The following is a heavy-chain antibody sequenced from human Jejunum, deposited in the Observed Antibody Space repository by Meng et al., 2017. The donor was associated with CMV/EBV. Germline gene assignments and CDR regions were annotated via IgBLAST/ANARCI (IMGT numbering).Heavy chain of an antibody. Sequence: SISSGDYYWSWICQPPGKGLEWIGFIYYSGRTYYNPSLKSRITISVDTSKNQFSLRLSSVTAADTAVYYCARTQDCTRTSCYTGFDPWGQGTLVTVSS. CDR3: ARTQDCTRTSCYTGFDP. CDR1: SISSGDYY. J-gene: IGHJ5*02. CDR2: IYYSGRT. V-gene: IGHV4-30-4*08. D-gene: IGHD2-2*01.